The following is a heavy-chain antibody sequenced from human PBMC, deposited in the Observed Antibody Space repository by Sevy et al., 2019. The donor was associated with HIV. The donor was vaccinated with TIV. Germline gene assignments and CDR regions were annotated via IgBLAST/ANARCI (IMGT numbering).Heavy chain of an antibody. CDR1: GYRFTGYY. D-gene: IGHD6-13*01. Sequence: ASVKVSCKASGYRFTGYYMHWVRQAPGQRLEWMGWINPNSGGTNYAQKFQGRVTMTRDTSISTAYMELSRLRSDDTAVYYCARDAAIAAQGELDPWGQGTLVTVSS. V-gene: IGHV1-2*02. J-gene: IGHJ5*02. CDR3: ARDAAIAAQGELDP. CDR2: INPNSGGT.